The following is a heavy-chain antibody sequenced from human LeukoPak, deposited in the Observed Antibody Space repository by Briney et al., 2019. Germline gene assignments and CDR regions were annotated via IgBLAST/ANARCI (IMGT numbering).Heavy chain of an antibody. CDR2: IKQDGSEK. Sequence: GGSLRLSCAASGFTFSSYGIHWVRQAPGKGLEWVANIKQDGSEKYYVDSVKGRFTISRDNAKNSLYLQMNSLRAEDTAVYYCARQAGYYDSSGYYYDYYYYYMDVWGKGTTVTVSS. D-gene: IGHD3-22*01. J-gene: IGHJ6*03. CDR3: ARQAGYYDSSGYYYDYYYYYMDV. V-gene: IGHV3-7*01. CDR1: GFTFSSYG.